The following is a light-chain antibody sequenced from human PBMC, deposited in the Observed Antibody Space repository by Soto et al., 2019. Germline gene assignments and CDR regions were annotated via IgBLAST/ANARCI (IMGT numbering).Light chain of an antibody. Sequence: QSALTQPPSASGSPGQSVTISCTGTSSDVGGYHYVSWYQQHPGKAPKLMIHEVTKRPSGVPDRFSCSKSGNTASLTVSGLQGEDEADYYCSSYAGSNNLVFGGGTKLTVL. CDR3: SSYAGSNNLV. CDR1: SSDVGGYHY. V-gene: IGLV2-8*01. J-gene: IGLJ2*01. CDR2: EVT.